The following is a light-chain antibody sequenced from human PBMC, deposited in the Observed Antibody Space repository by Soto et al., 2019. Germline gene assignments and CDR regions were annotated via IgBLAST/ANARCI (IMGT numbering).Light chain of an antibody. CDR2: GAS. CDR3: QLYGDSPPTYA. J-gene: IGKJ2*01. CDR1: QSVSNNY. V-gene: IGKV3-20*01. Sequence: ESVLTQSPGPLSLSPGERATLSCRASQSVSNNYLAWYLQKPGQAPKVLIYGASSRATGIPDRFSGSGSGSSFTNTISRLEPEDFAVYYCQLYGDSPPTYAFGQGTKLEIK.